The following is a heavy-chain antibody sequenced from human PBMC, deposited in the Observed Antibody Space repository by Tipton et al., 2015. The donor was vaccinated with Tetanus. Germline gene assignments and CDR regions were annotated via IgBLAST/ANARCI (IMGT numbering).Heavy chain of an antibody. CDR3: ATQTDNWFDP. V-gene: IGHV4-59*05. CDR1: GGSITSYF. CDR2: VYYSGTT. J-gene: IGHJ5*02. Sequence: PGLVKPSGTLSLTCNVSGGSITSYFWSWIRQAPGKGLEWIGSVYYSGTTYYNASLESRVTISIDTSKRQISMRLTSVTAADTAVYYCATQTDNWFDPWGQGILVTVSS.